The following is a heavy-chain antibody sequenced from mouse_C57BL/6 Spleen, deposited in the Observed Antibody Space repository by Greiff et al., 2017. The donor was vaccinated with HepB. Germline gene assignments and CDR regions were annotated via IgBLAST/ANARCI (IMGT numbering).Heavy chain of an antibody. V-gene: IGHV1-43*01. CDR3: ARGGTPMDY. CDR1: GYSFTGYY. J-gene: IGHJ4*01. Sequence: EVMLVESGPELVKPGASVKISCKASGYSFTGYYMHWVKQSSEKSLEWIGEINPSTGGTSYNQKFKGKATLTVDKSSSTAYMQLKSLTSEDSAVYYCARGGTPMDYWGQGTSVTVSS. CDR2: INPSTGGT.